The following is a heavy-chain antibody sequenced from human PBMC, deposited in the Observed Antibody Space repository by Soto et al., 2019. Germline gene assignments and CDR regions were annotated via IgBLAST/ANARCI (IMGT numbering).Heavy chain of an antibody. CDR3: VRLPGITTFRRDY. J-gene: IGHJ4*02. V-gene: IGHV4-39*01. CDR1: GGSISSPSYY. D-gene: IGHD1-1*01. Sequence: LSLTCSVSGGSISSPSYYWGWIRQPPGKGLEWIGSIYYSGNTYYNPSLKSRVTIFVDTSRNQFSLKVNSVTAADTAVYFCVRLPGITTFRRDYWGQGTLVTVSS. CDR2: IYYSGNT.